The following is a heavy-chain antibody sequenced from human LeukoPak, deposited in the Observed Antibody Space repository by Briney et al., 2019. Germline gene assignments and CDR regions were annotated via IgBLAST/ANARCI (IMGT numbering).Heavy chain of an antibody. D-gene: IGHD6-19*01. CDR3: AKGSGSGWYGWFAP. J-gene: IGHJ5*02. CDR2: IDASGGST. CDR1: GFTFGSYA. V-gene: IGHV3-23*01. Sequence: GGSLRLSCAASGFTFGSYAMTWVRQAQGKGLEWVSSIDASGGSTYYADSVKGRFTISRDNSKNTFYLQMNTLRADDTAVYYCAKGSGSGWYGWFAPWGQGTLVTVSS.